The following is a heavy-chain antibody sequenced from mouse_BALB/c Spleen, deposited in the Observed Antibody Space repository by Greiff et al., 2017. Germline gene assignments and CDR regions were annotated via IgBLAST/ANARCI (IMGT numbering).Heavy chain of an antibody. Sequence: EVMVVESGGGLVKPGGSLKLSCAASGFTFSSYTMSWVRQTPEKRLEWVATISSGGSYTYYPDSVKGRFTISRDNAKNTLYLQMSSLKSEDTAMYYCTRAYGNFYWYFDVWGAGTTVTVSS. J-gene: IGHJ1*01. CDR2: ISSGGSYT. CDR3: TRAYGNFYWYFDV. D-gene: IGHD2-1*01. CDR1: GFTFSSYT. V-gene: IGHV5-6-4*01.